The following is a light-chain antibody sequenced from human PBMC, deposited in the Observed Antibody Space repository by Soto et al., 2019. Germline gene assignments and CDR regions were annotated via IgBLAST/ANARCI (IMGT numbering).Light chain of an antibody. CDR3: QQYDSFLA. V-gene: IGKV1-5*01. CDR1: QTISSW. J-gene: IGKJ1*01. CDR2: DVS. Sequence: DVPMTQSPSTLSASVGDRVTITCRASQTISSWLAWYQQKPGKAPKLLIYDVSSLESGVPSRFSGSGSGTEFTLTISSLQPDDFATYYCQQYDSFLAFAQRTKVDIK.